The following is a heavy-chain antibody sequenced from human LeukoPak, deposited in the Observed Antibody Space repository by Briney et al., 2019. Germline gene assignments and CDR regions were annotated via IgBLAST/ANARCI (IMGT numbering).Heavy chain of an antibody. CDR3: ASGPHCDILTGWDNWFDP. CDR1: GGSISSYY. J-gene: IGHJ5*02. D-gene: IGHD3-9*01. CDR2: IYTSGST. V-gene: IGHV4-4*07. Sequence: PSETLSLTCTVSGGSISSYYWSWIRQPAGKGLEWIGRIYTSGSTNYNPSLKSRVTMSVDTSKNQFSLKLSSVTAADTAVYYCASGPHCDILTGWDNWFDPWGQGTLVTVSP.